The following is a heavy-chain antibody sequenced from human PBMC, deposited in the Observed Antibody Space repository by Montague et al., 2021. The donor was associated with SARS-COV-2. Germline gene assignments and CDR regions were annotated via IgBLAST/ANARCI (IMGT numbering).Heavy chain of an antibody. D-gene: IGHD1-26*01. V-gene: IGHV3-48*03. J-gene: IGHJ3*02. CDR1: RFNFQVSE. Sequence: SLRLSCAPSRFNFQVSELNWVHQAPGKGLEWVSYITSISSSKYYVESVEGRFAVSRDNARELLYLQMDDLRAEDTAIYYCVREYRSSSGRAFDIWGRGTLVIVSS. CDR2: ITSISSSK. CDR3: VREYRSSSGRAFDI.